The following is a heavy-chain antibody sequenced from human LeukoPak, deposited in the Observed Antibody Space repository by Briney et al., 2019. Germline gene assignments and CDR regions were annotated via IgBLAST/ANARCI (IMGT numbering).Heavy chain of an antibody. Sequence: TGGSLRLSCAASGFTFRNYWMHWVRQAAGKGLVWVSRINSDGSSTTYADSVKGRFTISRDNAKNTLYLQMNSLRAEDTAVYYCARRLYRGSYYFDSWGQGTLVTVSS. D-gene: IGHD1-26*01. CDR2: INSDGSST. CDR3: ARRLYRGSYYFDS. J-gene: IGHJ4*02. CDR1: GFTFRNYW. V-gene: IGHV3-74*01.